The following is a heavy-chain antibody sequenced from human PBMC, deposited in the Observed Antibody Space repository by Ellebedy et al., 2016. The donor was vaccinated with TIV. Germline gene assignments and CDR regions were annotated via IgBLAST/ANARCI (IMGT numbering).Heavy chain of an antibody. J-gene: IGHJ4*02. CDR2: ISSSSSYI. V-gene: IGHV3-21*01. CDR1: GCTFGDYC. D-gene: IGHD2-15*01. Sequence: GESLKISCAASGCTFGDYCMNWIRQTPEKGLEWVSSISSSSSYIYYADSVKGRFTISRDNAKNSLSLPMNSLRAEDTAVYYCAREIFAFDYWGQGTMVTVSS. CDR3: AREIFAFDY.